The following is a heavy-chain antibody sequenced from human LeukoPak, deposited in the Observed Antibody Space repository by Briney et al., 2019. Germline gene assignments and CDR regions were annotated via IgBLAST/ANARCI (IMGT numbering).Heavy chain of an antibody. V-gene: IGHV5-51*01. CDR1: GYIFISFW. CDR2: IYPDDSDT. D-gene: IGHD1-26*01. Sequence: GESLKISCKGSGYIFISFWIGWVRQMPGKGLEWMGIIYPDDSDTRYSPSFRGQVTISADKSITTAYLQWSSLKASDTAIYFCARGRRWEIPDAFDIWGQGTMVTVSS. CDR3: ARGRRWEIPDAFDI. J-gene: IGHJ3*02.